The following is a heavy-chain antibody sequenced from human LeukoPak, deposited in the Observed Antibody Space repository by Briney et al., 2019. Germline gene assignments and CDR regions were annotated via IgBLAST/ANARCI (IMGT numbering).Heavy chain of an antibody. V-gene: IGHV1-8*01. CDR3: ARPGWSSPAAMFGMDV. J-gene: IGHJ6*02. Sequence: ASVKVSCKASGYTVTSYDINWVRQATGQGLEWMGWMNPNSGNTGYAQKFQGRVTMTRNTSISTAYMELSSLRSEDTAVYYCARPGWSSPAAMFGMDVWGQGTTVTVSS. CDR1: GYTVTSYD. D-gene: IGHD2-2*01. CDR2: MNPNSGNT.